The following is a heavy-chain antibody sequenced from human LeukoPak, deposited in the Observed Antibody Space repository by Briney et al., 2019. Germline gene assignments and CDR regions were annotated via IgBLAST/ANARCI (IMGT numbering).Heavy chain of an antibody. J-gene: IGHJ1*01. V-gene: IGHV4-59*01. CDR1: GGSISSYY. D-gene: IGHD3-22*01. CDR2: IYYSGST. Sequence: SETLSLTCTVSGGSISSYYWSWIRQPPGKGLEWIGYIYYSGSTHYNPSLMSRVTTSVDTSKNQFSLMLSSVTAADTAVYYCASVYYYDSSGSPEYFQHWGQGTLVTVSS. CDR3: ASVYYYDSSGSPEYFQH.